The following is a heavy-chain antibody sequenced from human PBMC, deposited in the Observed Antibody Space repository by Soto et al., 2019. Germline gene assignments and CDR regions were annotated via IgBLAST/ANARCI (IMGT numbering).Heavy chain of an antibody. CDR2: ISGSGDAT. J-gene: IGHJ4*02. CDR3: AKDRHYPRDYFHY. D-gene: IGHD3-10*01. Sequence: LRLSCAASGFTFSSYAMSWVRQAPGKGLEWVSAISGSGDATYYADSVKGRFSISRDNSKNTLFLHMDSLSAEDTAVYYCAKDRHYPRDYFHYWGQGTLVTVSS. V-gene: IGHV3-23*01. CDR1: GFTFSSYA.